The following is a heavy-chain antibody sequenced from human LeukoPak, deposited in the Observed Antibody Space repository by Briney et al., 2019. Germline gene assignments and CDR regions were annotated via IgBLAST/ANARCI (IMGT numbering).Heavy chain of an antibody. J-gene: IGHJ6*02. CDR3: AREDWEPDYYYYGMDV. V-gene: IGHV3-30-3*01. Sequence: GGSLRLSCAASGFTFSSYAMHWVRQAPGKGLEWVAVISYDGSNKYYADSVKGRFTIPRDNSKNTLYLQMSSLRAEDTAVYYCAREDWEPDYYYYGMDVWGQGTTVTVSS. CDR2: ISYDGSNK. D-gene: IGHD1-26*01. CDR1: GFTFSSYA.